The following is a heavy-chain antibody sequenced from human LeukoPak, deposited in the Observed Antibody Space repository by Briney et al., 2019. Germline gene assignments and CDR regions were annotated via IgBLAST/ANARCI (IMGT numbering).Heavy chain of an antibody. Sequence: GGSLRLSCAGSGFLFTNAWMRWVRQAPGKGLEWVGRIKSESDGGTTDYAAPVKVRFTISRDDSKHTVYLQMNSLKTEDTAVYFCTQTYKGETMADYWGQGTLVTVSS. V-gene: IGHV3-15*05. D-gene: IGHD3-10*01. J-gene: IGHJ4*02. CDR2: IKSESDGGTT. CDR3: TQTYKGETMADY. CDR1: GFLFTNAW.